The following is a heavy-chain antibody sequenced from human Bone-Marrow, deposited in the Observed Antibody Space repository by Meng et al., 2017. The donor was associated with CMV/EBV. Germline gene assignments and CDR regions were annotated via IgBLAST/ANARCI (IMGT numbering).Heavy chain of an antibody. D-gene: IGHD3-3*01. J-gene: IGHJ6*02. CDR2: IYSGGST. CDR1: GFTVSSNY. CDR3: ARGSPYYDFWSGYQGDYYGMDV. Sequence: GESLKISCAASGFTVSSNYMSWVRQAPGKGLEWVSVIYSGGSTSYADSVKSRFTISRDNAKNSLYLQMNSLRAEDTAVYYCARGSPYYDFWSGYQGDYYGMDVWGQGTTVTVSS. V-gene: IGHV3-66*01.